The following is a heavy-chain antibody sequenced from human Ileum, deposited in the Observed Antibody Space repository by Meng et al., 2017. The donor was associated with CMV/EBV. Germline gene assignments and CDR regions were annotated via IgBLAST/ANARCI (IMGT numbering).Heavy chain of an antibody. CDR3: VRGNWVSDF. V-gene: IGHV4-34*01. Sequence: VQQQQWDAEVLKPSETLSLTHTVSADSFTGYHWTWIRQPPGKGPEWIGEINYRGSIHYNPSLESRVTISLDMSTNQLSLKLNSVTAADTAVYYCVRGNWVSDFWGQGTLVTVSS. J-gene: IGHJ4*02. CDR2: INYRGSI. D-gene: IGHD7-27*01. CDR1: ADSFTGYH.